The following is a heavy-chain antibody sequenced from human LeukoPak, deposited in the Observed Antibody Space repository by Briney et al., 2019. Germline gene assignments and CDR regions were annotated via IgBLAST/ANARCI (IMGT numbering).Heavy chain of an antibody. J-gene: IGHJ6*02. CDR3: ARDRIAAAGHYYYYGMDV. CDR2: IKQDGSEK. V-gene: IGHV3-7*01. Sequence: GGSLRLSCAASGFTFGSYAMSWVRQAPGKGLEWVANIKQDGSEKYYVDSVKGRFTISRDNAKNSLYLQMNSLRAEDTAVYYCARDRIAAAGHYYYYGMDVWGQGTTVTVSS. D-gene: IGHD6-13*01. CDR1: GFTFGSYA.